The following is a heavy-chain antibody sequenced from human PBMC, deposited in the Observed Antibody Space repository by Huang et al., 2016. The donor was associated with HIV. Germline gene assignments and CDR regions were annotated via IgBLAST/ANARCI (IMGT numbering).Heavy chain of an antibody. D-gene: IGHD6-6*01. CDR3: ARDWSFGSSTSPAD. V-gene: IGHV1-2*02. CDR1: GYTFTDSN. CDR2: INPKRGGT. J-gene: IGHJ4*02. Sequence: QVQLVQSGAEVKNPGASVRVSCKASGYTFTDSNIHWVRQAPGQGLEVMGWINPKRGGTIYAQRFQGRITMTRDTTISTVHMDLRRIQSDDTAVYFCARDWSFGSSTSPADWGQGTLVTVSS.